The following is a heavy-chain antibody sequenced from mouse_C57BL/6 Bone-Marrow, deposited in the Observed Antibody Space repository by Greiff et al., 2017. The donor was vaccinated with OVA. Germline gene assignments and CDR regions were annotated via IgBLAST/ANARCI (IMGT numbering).Heavy chain of an antibody. CDR2: INPNNGGT. Sequence: SGPELVKPGASVKIPCKASGYTFTDYNMDWVKQSHGKSLEWIGDINPNNGGTIYNQKFKGKATLTVDKSSSTAYMELRSLTSEDTAVYYCAREEKIYSWFAYWGQGTLVTVSA. J-gene: IGHJ3*01. CDR3: AREEKIYSWFAY. V-gene: IGHV1-18*01. D-gene: IGHD2-1*01. CDR1: GYTFTDYN.